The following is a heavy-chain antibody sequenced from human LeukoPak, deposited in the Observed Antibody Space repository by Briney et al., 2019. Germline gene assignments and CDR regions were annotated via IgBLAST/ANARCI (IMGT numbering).Heavy chain of an antibody. CDR2: MNPNSGNT. V-gene: IGHV1-8*01. CDR3: ARLYDIVVVPAAIEDI. J-gene: IGHJ3*02. D-gene: IGHD2-2*02. CDR1: GYTFTSYD. Sequence: ASVKVSCKASGYTFTSYDINWERQATGQGLEWMGWMNPNSGNTGYAQKFQGRVTMTRNTSISTAYMELSSLRSEDTAVYYCARLYDIVVVPAAIEDIWGQGTMVTVSS.